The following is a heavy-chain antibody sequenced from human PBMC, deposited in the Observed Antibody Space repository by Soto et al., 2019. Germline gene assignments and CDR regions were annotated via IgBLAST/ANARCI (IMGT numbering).Heavy chain of an antibody. CDR1: GCAITSSSYY. J-gene: IGHJ5*02. D-gene: IGHD2-2*01. CDR3: ARHSQRLSWFDP. V-gene: IGHV4-39*01. Sequence: QLQLQESGPGLLKPSETLSLTCSVSGCAITSSSYYWAWIRKPPGKGLEWIGSVYSSGFTHYNPSLKSRLTISVDTSKSHFSLKLSSVTATDTSVYYCARHSQRLSWFDPWGQEALVIVSS. CDR2: VYSSGFT.